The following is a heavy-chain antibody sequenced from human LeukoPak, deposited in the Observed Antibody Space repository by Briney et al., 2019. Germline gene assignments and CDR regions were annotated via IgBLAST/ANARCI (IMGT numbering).Heavy chain of an antibody. J-gene: IGHJ1*01. CDR1: GFTFSNAW. CDR2: IKSKTEGGTT. V-gene: IGHV3-15*01. Sequence: GGSLRLSCAASGFTFSNAWMSWVRQAPGKGLEWVGRIKSKTEGGTTDYAAPVKGRFTISRDDSKNTLYLQMNSLKTEDTAVYYCTTDGEIAAAGTGYFQHWGQGTLVTVSS. CDR3: TTDGEIAAAGTGYFQH. D-gene: IGHD6-13*01.